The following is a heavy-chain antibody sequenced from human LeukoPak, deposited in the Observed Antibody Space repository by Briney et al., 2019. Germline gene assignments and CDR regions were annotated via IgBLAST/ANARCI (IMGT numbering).Heavy chain of an antibody. CDR2: ISGSGGST. D-gene: IGHD2-15*01. J-gene: IGHJ4*02. CDR1: GFTFSSYA. CDR3: AKHSWPGSWRQPDDY. Sequence: PGGSLRLSCAASGFTFSSYAMSWVRQAPGKGLEWVSAISGSGGSTYYADSVKGRFTISRDNSKNTLYLQMNSLRAEDTAVYYCAKHSWPGSWRQPDDYWGQGTLVTVSS. V-gene: IGHV3-23*01.